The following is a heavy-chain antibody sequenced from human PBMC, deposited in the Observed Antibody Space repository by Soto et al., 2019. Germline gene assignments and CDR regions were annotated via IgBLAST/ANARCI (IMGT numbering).Heavy chain of an antibody. CDR1: GFSFSTYT. V-gene: IGHV3-48*01. CDR2: ISGSNDTV. Sequence: GGSLRLSCAASGFSFSTYTMNWVRQAPGKGLEWISYISGSNDTVYYADSVRGRFTISRDNAKNSLYLQMNSLRVEDTAVYYCARDPVVAIAAWGQGTLVTVSS. J-gene: IGHJ5*02. CDR3: ARDPVVAIAA. D-gene: IGHD2-21*01.